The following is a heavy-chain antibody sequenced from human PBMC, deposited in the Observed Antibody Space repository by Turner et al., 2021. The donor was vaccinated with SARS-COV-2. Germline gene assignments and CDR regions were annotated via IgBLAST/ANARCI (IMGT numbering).Heavy chain of an antibody. Sequence: EVQLVESGGGLVKPGGSRRISCEASGFAFSSDSMNWCRQDPGKGLEWVASIISSSSYIYYADSVKCRCNISRDNAKNSMYLKMNSLRAEDTAVYYWAREGDDSSGYWGGDWGQGTLVTVSS. CDR1: GFAFSSDS. CDR3: AREGDDSSGYWGGD. CDR2: IISSSSYI. V-gene: IGHV3-21*01. J-gene: IGHJ4*02. D-gene: IGHD3-22*01.